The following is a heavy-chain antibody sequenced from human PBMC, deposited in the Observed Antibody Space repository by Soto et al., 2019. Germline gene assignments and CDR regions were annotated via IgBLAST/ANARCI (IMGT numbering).Heavy chain of an antibody. V-gene: IGHV1-18*01. D-gene: IGHD3-22*01. Sequence: QVQLVQSGAEVKKPGASVKVSCKASGYTFTSYGISWVRQAPGQGLEGMGWISAYNGNTNYAQKLQGRVTMTTDTSTSTVYMELRSLRSDDTAVYYCASLGYYYDSSGYYEGSWFDSWGQGTLVTVSS. CDR2: ISAYNGNT. CDR1: GYTFTSYG. CDR3: ASLGYYYDSSGYYEGSWFDS. J-gene: IGHJ5*01.